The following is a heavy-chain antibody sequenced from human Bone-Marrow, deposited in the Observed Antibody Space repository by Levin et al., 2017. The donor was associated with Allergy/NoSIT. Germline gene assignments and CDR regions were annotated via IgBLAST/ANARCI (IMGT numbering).Heavy chain of an antibody. CDR3: ARAHSATSKVHA. CDR2: IFYGGST. D-gene: IGHD2-2*01. Sequence: GSLRLSCAVSGDSITDNYWTWIRQSPGKGLEWIGYIFYGGSTKYNPSLKSRATISINLSKNHFSLKLSAVTAADTAMYYCARAHSATSKVHAWGQGTLVTVAS. V-gene: IGHV4-59*01. J-gene: IGHJ5*02. CDR1: GDSITDNY.